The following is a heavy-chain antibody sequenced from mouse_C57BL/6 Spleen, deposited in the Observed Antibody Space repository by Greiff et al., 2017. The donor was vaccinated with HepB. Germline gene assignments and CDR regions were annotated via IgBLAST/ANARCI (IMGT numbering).Heavy chain of an antibody. D-gene: IGHD3-3*01. CDR2: INPNNGGT. CDR1: GYTFTDYY. J-gene: IGHJ4*01. Sequence: EVQLQQSGPELVKPGASVKISCKASGYTFTDYYMNWVKQSHGKSLEWIGDINPNNGGTSYNQKFKGKATLTVDKSSSTAYMELRSLTSEDSAVYYCARGLLIPRYYAMDYWGQGTSVTVSS. V-gene: IGHV1-26*01. CDR3: ARGLLIPRYYAMDY.